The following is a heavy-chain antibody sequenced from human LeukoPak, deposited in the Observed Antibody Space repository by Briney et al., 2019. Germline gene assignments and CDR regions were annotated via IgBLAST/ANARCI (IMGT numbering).Heavy chain of an antibody. Sequence: SETLSLTCTVSGGSISSYYWTWIRQPPGKGLEWIGSIYHSGSTYYNPSLKSRVTISVDTSKNQFSLKLSSVTAADTAVYYCAGGDYYGSGSYRGTLDYWGQGTLVTVSS. CDR1: GGSISSYY. J-gene: IGHJ4*02. CDR3: AGGDYYGSGSYRGTLDY. CDR2: IYHSGST. D-gene: IGHD3-10*01. V-gene: IGHV4-59*04.